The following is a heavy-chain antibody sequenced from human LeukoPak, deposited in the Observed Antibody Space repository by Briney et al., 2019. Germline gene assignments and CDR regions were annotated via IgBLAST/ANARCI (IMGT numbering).Heavy chain of an antibody. J-gene: IGHJ3*02. D-gene: IGHD2-21*01. CDR3: VKYYSRAFDI. CDR2: TKEDGSEK. Sequence: GGSLRLSCAASGFTFSDYYMSWIRQAPGKGLEWVANTKEDGSEKYYVDSVKGRFTIFRDNTKNSLYLQMNSLRAEDTAVYYCVKYYSRAFDIWGQGTMVTVSS. CDR1: GFTFSDYY. V-gene: IGHV3-7*01.